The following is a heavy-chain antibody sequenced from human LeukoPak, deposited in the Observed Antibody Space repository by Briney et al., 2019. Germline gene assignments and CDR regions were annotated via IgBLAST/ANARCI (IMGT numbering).Heavy chain of an antibody. V-gene: IGHV4-39*01. CDR2: IYYSGST. Sequence: SETLSLTCTVSGGSISSSSYYWGWIRQPPGKGLEWIGSIYYSGSTYYNPSLKSRVTISVDTSKNQFSLKLSSVTAADTAVYYCARHPLSGSYYRSVGYWGQGTLVTVSS. J-gene: IGHJ4*02. D-gene: IGHD1-26*01. CDR3: ARHPLSGSYYRSVGY. CDR1: GGSISSSSYY.